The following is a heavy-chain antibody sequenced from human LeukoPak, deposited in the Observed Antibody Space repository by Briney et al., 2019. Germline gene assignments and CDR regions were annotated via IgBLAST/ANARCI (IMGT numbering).Heavy chain of an antibody. CDR2: IIPIFGTA. J-gene: IGHJ6*03. CDR3: ARGLAARPRYYYYMDV. CDR1: GGTFSSYA. D-gene: IGHD6-6*01. V-gene: IGHV1-69*05. Sequence: GASVKVSCKASGGTFSSYAISWVRQAPGQGLEWMGGIIPIFGTANYAQKFQGRVTITTDESTSTAYMELSSLRSEDTAVYYCARGLAARPRYYYYMDVWGKGTTVTVSS.